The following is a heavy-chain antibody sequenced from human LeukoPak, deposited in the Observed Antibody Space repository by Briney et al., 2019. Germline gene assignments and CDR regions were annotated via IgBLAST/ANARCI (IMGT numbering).Heavy chain of an antibody. CDR1: GGSISSSSYY. CDR3: ARRERYSSGWSFDY. V-gene: IGHV4-39*01. Sequence: SETLCLTCTVSGGSISSSSYYWGWIRQPPGKGLEWIGSIYYSGSTYYNPSLKSRVTISVDTSKNQFSLKLSSVTAADTAVYYCARRERYSSGWSFDYWGQGTLVTVSS. D-gene: IGHD6-19*01. J-gene: IGHJ4*02. CDR2: IYYSGST.